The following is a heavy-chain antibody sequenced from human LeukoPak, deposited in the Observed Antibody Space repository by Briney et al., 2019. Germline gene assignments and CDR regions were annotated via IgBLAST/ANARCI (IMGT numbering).Heavy chain of an antibody. CDR3: ARDDLTQ. J-gene: IGHJ4*02. CDR1: GNTFTDYY. Sequence: GASVKVSCKASGNTFTDYYIHWVRQAPGQGLEWMGWINPNSGGTNYAQKFQGRVTMTRDTSVSTAYMEVSRLSSDGTAVYYCARDDLTQWGQGTLVTVSS. D-gene: IGHD3-16*01. V-gene: IGHV1-2*02. CDR2: INPNSGGT.